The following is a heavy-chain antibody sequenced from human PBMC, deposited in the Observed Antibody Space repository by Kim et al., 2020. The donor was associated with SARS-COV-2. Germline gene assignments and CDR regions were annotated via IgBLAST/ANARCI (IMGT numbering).Heavy chain of an antibody. CDR2: INSDGSST. CDR3: ARGGHSGYDDEGY. V-gene: IGHV3-74*01. CDR1: GFTFSSYW. D-gene: IGHD5-12*01. J-gene: IGHJ4*02. Sequence: GGSLRLSCAASGFTFSSYWMHWVRQAPGKGLVWVSRINSDGSSTSYADSVKGRFTISRDNDKNTLYLQMNSLRAEDTAVYYCARGGHSGYDDEGYWGQGTLVTVSS.